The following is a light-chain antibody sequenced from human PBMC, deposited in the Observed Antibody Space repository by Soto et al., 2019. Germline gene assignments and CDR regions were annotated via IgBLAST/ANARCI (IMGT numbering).Light chain of an antibody. Sequence: EIVMTQSPATLSVSPGEGATLSCRASQSVSSTLAWYQQKPGQAPRLLIYGASTSAAGIPARFSGSGSGTEFTLTISILQSEDFAVYYCQQYNNWPQTFGQGTKVDIK. CDR2: GAS. V-gene: IGKV3-15*01. CDR1: QSVSST. CDR3: QQYNNWPQT. J-gene: IGKJ1*01.